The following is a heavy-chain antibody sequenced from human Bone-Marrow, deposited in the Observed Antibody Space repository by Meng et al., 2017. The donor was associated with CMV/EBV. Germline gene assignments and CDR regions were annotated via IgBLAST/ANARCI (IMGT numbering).Heavy chain of an antibody. CDR1: GGSISSYY. J-gene: IGHJ6*02. CDR3: SSSPRGVPALPYYYGMDV. V-gene: IGHV4-39*06. Sequence: SETLSLTCTVSGGSISSYYWGWIRQPPGKGLELDCSIYYSESTYYNPPLKSRVTISVDTSKNQFPLKLSSVTAADTAVYYCSSSPRGVPALPYYYGMDVWGQGTTVTVSS. CDR2: IYYSEST. D-gene: IGHD2-2*01.